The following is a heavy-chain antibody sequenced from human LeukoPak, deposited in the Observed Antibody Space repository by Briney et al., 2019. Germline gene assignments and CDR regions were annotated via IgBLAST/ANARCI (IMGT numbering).Heavy chain of an antibody. CDR1: GGSISSYY. CDR3: ARHISQEQQLVFGFVY. Sequence: SETLSLTCTVSGGSISSYYWSWLRQPSGKGLEGFGYIYYSGSTNYNPSLKSRVHISVDTSKNQFSLKLSSVTAADTAVYYCARHISQEQQLVFGFVYWGQGTLVTVSS. V-gene: IGHV4-59*08. CDR2: IYYSGST. D-gene: IGHD6-13*01. J-gene: IGHJ4*02.